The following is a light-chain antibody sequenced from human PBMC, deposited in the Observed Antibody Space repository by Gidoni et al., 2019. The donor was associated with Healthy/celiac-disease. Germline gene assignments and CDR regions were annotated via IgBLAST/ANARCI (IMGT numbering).Light chain of an antibody. CDR2: GAS. Sequence: EIVLPQSPGTLSFSPGERATLSARASQSVSSSYLAWYQQKPGQAPRLLIYGASSRATGIPDRFSSSGSGTDFTLTISRLEPEDFAVYYCQQYGSSPWTFGQGTKVEIK. J-gene: IGKJ1*01. CDR3: QQYGSSPWT. CDR1: QSVSSSY. V-gene: IGKV3-20*01.